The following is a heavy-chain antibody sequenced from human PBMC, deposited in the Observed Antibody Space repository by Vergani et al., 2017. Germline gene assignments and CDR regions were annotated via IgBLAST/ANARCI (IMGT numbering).Heavy chain of an antibody. CDR2: IYHSGST. Sequence: QVQLQDSGPGLLKPSETLSLTCAVSGYSISSGYYWGWIRQPPGKGLEWIGSIYHSGSTYYSPSFQGQVTISADKSISTAYLQWSSLKASDTAVYYCARLVVVPAAMGWFDPWGQGTLVTVSS. J-gene: IGHJ5*02. D-gene: IGHD2-2*01. CDR1: GYSISSGYY. CDR3: ARLVVVPAAMGWFDP. V-gene: IGHV4-38-2*01.